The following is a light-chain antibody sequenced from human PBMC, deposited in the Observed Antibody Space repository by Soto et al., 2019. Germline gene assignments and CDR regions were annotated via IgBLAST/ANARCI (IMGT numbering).Light chain of an antibody. V-gene: IGKV3-15*01. CDR3: QQYDSWPLT. CDR1: QSVSSSY. Sequence: EIVMTPSPATLSLSPGERASLSCRASQSVSSSYLAWYQQKPGQAPRLLIYGASTRATGIPARFSGSASGTEFTLTISSLQSEDCAVYYCQQYDSWPLTFGGGTKVDIK. CDR2: GAS. J-gene: IGKJ4*01.